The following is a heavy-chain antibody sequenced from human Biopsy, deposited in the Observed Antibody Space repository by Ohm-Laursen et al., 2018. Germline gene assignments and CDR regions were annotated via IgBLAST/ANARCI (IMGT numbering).Heavy chain of an antibody. CDR3: ARDSGILNCGNFKYYHYYGMDV. Sequence: TLSLTCTVSGDSVTKYYWIWIRQPPGKGLEWIGHIYYSVMTNYNPSLQSRVSISVDTSRNQVSLTLSSVTAAATAVYYCARDSGILNCGNFKYYHYYGMDVWGQGTKVTVSS. J-gene: IGHJ6*02. D-gene: IGHD4-23*01. V-gene: IGHV4-59*02. CDR1: GDSVTKYY. CDR2: IYYSVMT.